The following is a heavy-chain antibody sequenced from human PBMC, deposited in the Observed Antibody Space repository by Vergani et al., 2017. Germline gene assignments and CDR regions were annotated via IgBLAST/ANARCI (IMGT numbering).Heavy chain of an antibody. CDR3: ARQGMLTGSFYSY. V-gene: IGHV5-51*01. CDR1: GYTFPIHW. Sequence: EVQLVQSGAEVKKPGASLKISCTGSGYTFPIHWIGWVRQMPGKGLEWMGIIYPGDSDTRYSPSFQGQVTISADKSISTAYLQWSSLKASDTAMYYCARQGMLTGSFYSYWGQGSLVTVSS. CDR2: IYPGDSDT. J-gene: IGHJ4*02. D-gene: IGHD1-1*01.